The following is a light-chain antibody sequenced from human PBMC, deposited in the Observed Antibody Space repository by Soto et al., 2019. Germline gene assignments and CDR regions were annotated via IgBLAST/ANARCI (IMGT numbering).Light chain of an antibody. J-gene: IGKJ1*01. CDR2: RVS. CDR3: QLYSGSPWT. V-gene: IGKV3-20*01. Sequence: VVLTQSPGTLSLSPGERASLSCRASQRLSHKYLACFQQKPGQVPRLLIHRVSVRATVAPDRFSGSGSGTDFTLTISRLEPEDLAVYYCQLYSGSPWTFGQGTKVEV. CDR1: QRLSHKY.